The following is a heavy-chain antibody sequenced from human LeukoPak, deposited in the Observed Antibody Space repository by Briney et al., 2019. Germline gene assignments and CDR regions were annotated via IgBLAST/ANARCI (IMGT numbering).Heavy chain of an antibody. D-gene: IGHD1-26*01. CDR2: ISSSSSYI. CDR3: ARDRGGSYRPTFYFDY. CDR1: GFTFSTYT. Sequence: GGSLRLSCAASGFTFSTYTMNWVRQAPGKGLEWVSSISSSSSYIYYADSVKGRFTISRDNSKNTLYLQMNSLRAEDTAVYYCARDRGGSYRPTFYFDYWGQGTLVTVSS. V-gene: IGHV3-21*01. J-gene: IGHJ4*02.